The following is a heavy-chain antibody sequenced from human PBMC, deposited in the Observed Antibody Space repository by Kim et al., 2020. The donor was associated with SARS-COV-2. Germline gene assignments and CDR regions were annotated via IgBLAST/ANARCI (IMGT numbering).Heavy chain of an antibody. D-gene: IGHD3-22*01. Sequence: SETLSLTCTVSGGSISSYYWSWIRQPAGKGLEWIGRIYTSGSTNYNPSLKSRVTMSVDTSKNLFSLKLSSVTAADTAVYYCARDRIVGGLIVVTLRGNYYYGMDVWGQGTTVTVSS. V-gene: IGHV4-4*07. CDR3: ARDRIVGGLIVVTLRGNYYYGMDV. J-gene: IGHJ6*02. CDR2: IYTSGST. CDR1: GGSISSYY.